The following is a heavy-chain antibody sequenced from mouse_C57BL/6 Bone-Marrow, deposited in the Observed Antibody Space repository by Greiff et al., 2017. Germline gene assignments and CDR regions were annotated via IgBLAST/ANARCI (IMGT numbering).Heavy chain of an antibody. Sequence: EVKLVESGGGLVQPKGSLKLSCAASGFSFNTYAMNWVRQAPGKGLEWVARIRSKSNNYATNYADSVNDRFTISRDDSESMLYLPMNNMKTEDTAMYYCVRESPLLLSLFAYWGQGTLVTVSA. J-gene: IGHJ3*01. D-gene: IGHD2-1*01. V-gene: IGHV10-1*01. CDR3: VRESPLLLSLFAY. CDR2: IRSKSNNYAT. CDR1: GFSFNTYA.